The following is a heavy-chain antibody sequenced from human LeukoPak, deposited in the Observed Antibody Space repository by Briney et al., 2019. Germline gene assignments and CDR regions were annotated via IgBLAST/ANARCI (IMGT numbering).Heavy chain of an antibody. J-gene: IGHJ4*02. V-gene: IGHV4-59*01. D-gene: IGHD6-13*01. CDR1: GGSISSYY. CDR3: ARGPTGIASDY. Sequence: KTSETLSLTCSVSGGSISSYYWSWIRQPPGKGLEWIGYIYYSGNTNYNPSLKSRVTISVDTSKNQFSLKLSSVTAADAAVYYCARGPTGIASDYWGQGTLVTVSS. CDR2: IYYSGNT.